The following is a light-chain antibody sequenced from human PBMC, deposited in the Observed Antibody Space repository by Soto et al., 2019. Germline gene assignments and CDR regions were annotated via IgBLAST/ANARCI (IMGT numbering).Light chain of an antibody. Sequence: QSVLTQPASVSGSPGQSITISCTGTSSDVGGYNSVSWYQQHPGKAPKLMIHDVSNRPSGVSNRFSGSKSVNTASLTISGLQAEDEADYYCSSYTSSSTVVFGGGTKVTV. CDR3: SSYTSSSTVV. CDR2: DVS. V-gene: IGLV2-14*03. CDR1: SSDVGGYNS. J-gene: IGLJ2*01.